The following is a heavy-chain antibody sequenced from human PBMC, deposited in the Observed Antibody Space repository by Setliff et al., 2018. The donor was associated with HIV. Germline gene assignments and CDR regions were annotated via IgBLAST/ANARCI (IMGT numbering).Heavy chain of an antibody. CDR3: ARDNGYYYMDV. CDR1: GYTFTTYA. CDR2: INAGNGNT. Sequence: ASVKVSCKASGYTFTTYAMHWVRQAPGQRLEWMGWINAGNGNTKYSQKFQGRVTITRDTSASTAYMDLSGLRSEDTAVYYCARDNGYYYMDVWGKGTMVTVSS. J-gene: IGHJ6*03. V-gene: IGHV1-3*01.